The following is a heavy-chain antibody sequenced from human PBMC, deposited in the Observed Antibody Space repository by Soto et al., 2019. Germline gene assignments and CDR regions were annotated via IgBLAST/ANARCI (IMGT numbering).Heavy chain of an antibody. J-gene: IGHJ3*02. CDR1: GGSFSGYY. CDR2: INHSGST. D-gene: IGHD3-3*01. Sequence: SETLSLTCAVYGGSFSGYYWSWIRQPPGKGLEWIGEINHSGSTNYNPSLKSRVTISVDTSKNQFSLKLSSVTAADTAVYYCARATFRYDFWSGYHDAFDIWGQGTMVTVSS. CDR3: ARATFRYDFWSGYHDAFDI. V-gene: IGHV4-34*01.